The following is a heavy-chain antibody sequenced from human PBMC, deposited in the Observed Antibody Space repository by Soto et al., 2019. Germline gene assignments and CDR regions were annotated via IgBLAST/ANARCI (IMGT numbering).Heavy chain of an antibody. J-gene: IGHJ6*03. CDR1: GYTFTNYG. Sequence: QVHLVQSGTELKKPGASVKVSCKNSGYTFTNYGISWVRQAPGHGLEWVGWISTYRGNTNYVRKCQGRVTITTDTATTTAYMALRVLRSDDTAVYYCARVARHCSKTSCNALYQYYYYMGVWGKGTTVIVSS. V-gene: IGHV1-18*01. CDR2: ISTYRGNT. CDR3: ARVARHCSKTSCNALYQYYYYMGV. D-gene: IGHD2-2*01.